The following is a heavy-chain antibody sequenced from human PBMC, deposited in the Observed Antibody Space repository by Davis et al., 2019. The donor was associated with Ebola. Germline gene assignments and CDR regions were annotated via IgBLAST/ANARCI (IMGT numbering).Heavy chain of an antibody. CDR3: ARLMDFWSGYEEYFDY. D-gene: IGHD3-3*01. J-gene: IGHJ4*02. CDR2: IYYSGST. CDR1: GGSISSYY. Sequence: PSETLSLTCTVSGGSISSYYWSWIRQPPGKGLEWIGYIYYSGSTNYNPSLKSRVTISVDTSKNQFSLKLSSVTAADTAVYYCARLMDFWSGYEEYFDYWGRGTLVTVSS. V-gene: IGHV4-59*08.